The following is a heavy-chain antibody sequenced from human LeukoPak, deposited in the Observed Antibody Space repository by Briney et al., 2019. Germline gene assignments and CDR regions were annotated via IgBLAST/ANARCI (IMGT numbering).Heavy chain of an antibody. CDR3: VKGGWADY. CDR2: IYSGGST. Sequence: GGSLRLSCAASGFTVSSNYMSWVRQAPGKGLEWVSVIYSGGSTYYADSVKGRFTISRHNSKNTLYLQMNSLTADDTALYYCVKGGWADYWGQGTLVTVSS. V-gene: IGHV3-53*01. CDR1: GFTVSSNY. D-gene: IGHD6-19*01. J-gene: IGHJ4*02.